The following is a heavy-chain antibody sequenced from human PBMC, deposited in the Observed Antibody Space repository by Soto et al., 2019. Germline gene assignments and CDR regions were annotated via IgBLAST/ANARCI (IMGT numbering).Heavy chain of an antibody. D-gene: IGHD3-3*01. Sequence: GGSLRISCAASGFTFSSSAMGWVRKAPGKGLEWVSAISGSGDNTYYADSVKGRFTISRDNSKNTLYLQMNSLRAEDTAVYYCAKGVPAYYYYYMDVLVKGTTVTVSS. CDR3: AKGVPAYYYYYMDV. V-gene: IGHV3-23*01. CDR1: GFTFSSSA. J-gene: IGHJ6*03. CDR2: ISGSGDNT.